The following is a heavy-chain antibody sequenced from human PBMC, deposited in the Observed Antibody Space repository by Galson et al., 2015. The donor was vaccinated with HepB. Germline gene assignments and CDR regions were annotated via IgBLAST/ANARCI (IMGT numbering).Heavy chain of an antibody. D-gene: IGHD3-22*01. CDR3: ARDFYDSSGSFDY. Sequence: SLRLSCAASGFTFSSYAMHWVRQAPGKGLEWVAVISYDGSNKYYADSVKGRFTISRDNSKNTLYLQMNSLRAEDTAVYYCARDFYDSSGSFDYWGQGTLVTVSS. J-gene: IGHJ4*02. V-gene: IGHV3-30*04. CDR1: GFTFSSYA. CDR2: ISYDGSNK.